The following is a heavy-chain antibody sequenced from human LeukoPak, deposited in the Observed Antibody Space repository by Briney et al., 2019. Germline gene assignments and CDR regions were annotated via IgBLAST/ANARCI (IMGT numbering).Heavy chain of an antibody. Sequence: ASVKVSCKASGYTFTSYYMHWVRQAPGQGLEWMGIINPSGGSTSYAQKFQGRVTMTRDMSTSTANMELRSLRSDDTAVYYCAREGTKLPWFGELRITRYYYYYMDVWGKGTTVTISS. V-gene: IGHV1-46*01. D-gene: IGHD3-10*01. CDR1: GYTFTSYY. CDR3: AREGTKLPWFGELRITRYYYYYMDV. J-gene: IGHJ6*03. CDR2: INPSGGST.